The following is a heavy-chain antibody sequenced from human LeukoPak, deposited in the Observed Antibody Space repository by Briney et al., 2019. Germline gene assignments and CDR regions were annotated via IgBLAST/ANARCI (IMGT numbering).Heavy chain of an antibody. CDR1: GDPINSSAYY. CDR2: IFYTGTT. D-gene: IGHD2-21*02. CDR3: ARAIVVTAAPDY. Sequence: SQTLSLTCTVSGDPINSSAYYWTWIRQHPGTGLEWIGYIFYTGTTYYNPSLKSRVAISADTSRNQFSLNLTSVTAADTAVYYCARAIVVTAAPDYWGQGTLVTVSS. J-gene: IGHJ4*02. V-gene: IGHV4-31*03.